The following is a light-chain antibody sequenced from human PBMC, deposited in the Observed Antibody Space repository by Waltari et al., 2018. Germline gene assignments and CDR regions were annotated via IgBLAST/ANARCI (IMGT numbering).Light chain of an antibody. J-gene: IGKJ4*01. CDR3: QQLNSYPLT. CDR1: QGITSY. CDR2: AAS. Sequence: DIQFTQSPSFLSASVGNRVTITCRDSQGITSYLAWYQQKPGKAPKLLIYAASTLQSGVPSRFSGSGSWTEFTLTISSLQPEDFATYYCQQLNSYPLTFGGGTRVEI. V-gene: IGKV1-9*01.